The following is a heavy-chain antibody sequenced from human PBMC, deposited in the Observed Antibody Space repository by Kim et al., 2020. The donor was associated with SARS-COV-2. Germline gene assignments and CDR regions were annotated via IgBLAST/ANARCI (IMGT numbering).Heavy chain of an antibody. CDR3: ARGEGLRDIVVVPAARAYYYYGMDV. V-gene: IGHV3-33*01. CDR1: GFTFSSYG. CDR2: IWYDGSNK. J-gene: IGHJ6*02. D-gene: IGHD2-2*01. Sequence: GGSLRLSCAASGFTFSSYGMHWVRQAPGKGLEWVAVIWYDGSNKYYADSVKGRFTISRDNSKNTLYLQMNSLRAEDTAVYYCARGEGLRDIVVVPAARAYYYYGMDVWGQGTTVTVSS.